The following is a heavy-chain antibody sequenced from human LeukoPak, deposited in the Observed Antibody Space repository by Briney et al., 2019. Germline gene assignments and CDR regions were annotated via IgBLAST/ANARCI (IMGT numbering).Heavy chain of an antibody. V-gene: IGHV3-23*01. CDR3: AKAVSGYYYDSSGYYSLQFDY. CDR2: LTGSGGST. CDR1: GFTFTNYA. D-gene: IGHD3-22*01. J-gene: IGHJ4*02. Sequence: GGSLRLSCAASGFTFTNYAMSWVRQAPGKGLEWVSVLTGSGGSTYFADSVKGRVTISRDNSKSTLYLQMNSLRAEDTAVYYCAKAVSGYYYDSSGYYSLQFDYWGQGTLVTVSS.